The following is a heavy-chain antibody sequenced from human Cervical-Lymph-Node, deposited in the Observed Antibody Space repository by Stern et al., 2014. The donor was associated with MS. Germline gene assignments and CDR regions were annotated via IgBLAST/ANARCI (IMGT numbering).Heavy chain of an antibody. D-gene: IGHD2-15*01. CDR3: ARSNYCSGGSCYYYYGMDV. CDR2: INPNSGGT. CDR1: GYTFTGYY. V-gene: IGHV1-2*06. J-gene: IGHJ6*02. Sequence: QVQLVQSGAEVKKPGASVTVSCKASGYTFTGYYMHWVRQAPGQGLEWMGRINPNSGGTNYAQKFQGRVTMTRDTSISTAYMELSRLRSDDTAVYYCARSNYCSGGSCYYYYGMDVWGQGTTVTVSS.